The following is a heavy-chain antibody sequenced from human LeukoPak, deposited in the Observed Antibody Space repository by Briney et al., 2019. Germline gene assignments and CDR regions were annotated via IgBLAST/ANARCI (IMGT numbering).Heavy chain of an antibody. V-gene: IGHV1-18*01. Sequence: GASVKVSCKASGYTFTSYGISWVRQAPGQGLEWMGWISAYNGNTNYAQKLQGRVTMTTDTSTSTAYMELRSLRSDDTAVYYCARVRYRGPTTHYYFDYWGQGTLVTVSS. J-gene: IGHJ4*02. CDR2: ISAYNGNT. CDR3: ARVRYRGPTTHYYFDY. D-gene: IGHD4-17*01. CDR1: GYTFTSYG.